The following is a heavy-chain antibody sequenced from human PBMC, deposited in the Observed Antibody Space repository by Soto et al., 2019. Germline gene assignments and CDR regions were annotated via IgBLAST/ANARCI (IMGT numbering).Heavy chain of an antibody. J-gene: IGHJ6*02. V-gene: IGHV1-46*01. CDR1: GYTFTSYY. CDR3: AREPLGDSSGYGYHYYGMDV. D-gene: IGHD3-22*01. Sequence: ASVKVSRKASGYTFTSYYMHWVRQAPGQGLEWMGIINPSDGSTSYAQKFQGRVTMTRDTSTSTVYMELSSLRTEDTAVYYCAREPLGDSSGYGYHYYGMDVWCQGTTVTVCS. CDR2: INPSDGST.